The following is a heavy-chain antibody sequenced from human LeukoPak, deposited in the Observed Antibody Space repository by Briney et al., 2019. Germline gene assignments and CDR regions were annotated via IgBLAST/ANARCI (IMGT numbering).Heavy chain of an antibody. CDR1: GGSISSSSYY. CDR3: ASTQRAVAGPFDY. J-gene: IGHJ4*02. Sequence: PSETLSLTCTVSGGSISSSSYYWGWIRQPPGKGLEWIGSIYYSGSTYYNPSLKSRVTISVDTSKNQFSLKLSSVTAADTAVYYCASTQRAVAGPFDYWGQGTLVTVSS. CDR2: IYYSGST. V-gene: IGHV4-39*01. D-gene: IGHD6-19*01.